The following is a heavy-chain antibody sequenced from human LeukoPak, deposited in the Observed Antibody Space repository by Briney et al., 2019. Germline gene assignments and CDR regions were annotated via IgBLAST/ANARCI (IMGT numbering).Heavy chain of an antibody. Sequence: GGSLRLSCAASGFTFSGYWMHWVRQAPGKGLVWVSRINTDGTSTRYADSVKGRFTISRDNAKNTLYLQMNSLRDGDTAVYYCARGAETATLPDYWGQGALVTVS. CDR1: GFTFSGYW. V-gene: IGHV3-74*01. J-gene: IGHJ4*02. CDR3: ARGAETATLPDY. CDR2: INTDGTST. D-gene: IGHD5-24*01.